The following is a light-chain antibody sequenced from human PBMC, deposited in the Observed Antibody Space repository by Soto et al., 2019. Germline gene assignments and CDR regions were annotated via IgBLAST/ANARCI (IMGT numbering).Light chain of an antibody. Sequence: QSALTQPASVSGSPGQSITISCTGTRSDVGGYNFVSWHQQHPGKVPKLLIYDVTHRPSGVSNRFSASKSANTASLTISGLQAEDEADYYCSSYTSTDTLVFGGGTKVTVL. CDR2: DVT. CDR1: RSDVGGYNF. J-gene: IGLJ2*01. V-gene: IGLV2-14*01. CDR3: SSYTSTDTLV.